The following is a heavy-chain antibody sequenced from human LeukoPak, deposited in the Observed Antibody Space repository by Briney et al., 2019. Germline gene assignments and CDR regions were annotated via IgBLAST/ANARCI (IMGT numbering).Heavy chain of an antibody. CDR2: ISGSGGST. CDR1: GVTFSSYA. J-gene: IGHJ4*02. V-gene: IGHV3-23*01. CDR3: AKDRYSNYVISLPDY. Sequence: GGSLRLSCAASGVTFSSYAMSWVRHAPGKGLEWVSAISGSGGSTYYTDSVKGRFTISRDNSKNTLYLQMNSLRAEDTAVYYCAKDRYSNYVISLPDYWGQRTLVTVST. D-gene: IGHD4-11*01.